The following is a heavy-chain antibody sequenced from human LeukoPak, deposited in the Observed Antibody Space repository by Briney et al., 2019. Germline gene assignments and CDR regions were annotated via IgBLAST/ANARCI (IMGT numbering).Heavy chain of an antibody. CDR3: ARSGQVLVRFYYYGMDV. Sequence: VASVKVSCKASGGTFSSYSISWVRQAPGQGLEWMGRIIPILDTPNYAQKFQGRLTITADKSTSTGYMELSSLRSEDTAVYYCARSGQVLVRFYYYGMDVWGQGTTVTVSS. D-gene: IGHD6-13*01. V-gene: IGHV1-69*08. CDR2: IIPILDTP. J-gene: IGHJ6*02. CDR1: GGTFSSYS.